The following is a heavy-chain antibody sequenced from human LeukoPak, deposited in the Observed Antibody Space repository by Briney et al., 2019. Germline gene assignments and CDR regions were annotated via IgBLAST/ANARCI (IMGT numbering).Heavy chain of an antibody. CDR2: ISSSSSYI. CDR1: GFTFSSYS. D-gene: IGHD3-22*01. J-gene: IGHJ4*02. V-gene: IGHV3-21*01. CDR3: AGNYYDSSGPMD. Sequence: PGGSLRLSCAAPGFTFSSYSMNWVRQAPGKGLEWVSSISSSSSYIYYADSVKGRFTISRDNAKNSLYLQMNSLRAEDTAVYYCAGNYYDSSGPMDWGQGTLVTVSS.